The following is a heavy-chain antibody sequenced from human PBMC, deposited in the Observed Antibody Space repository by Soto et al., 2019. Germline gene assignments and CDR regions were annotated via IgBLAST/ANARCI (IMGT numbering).Heavy chain of an antibody. D-gene: IGHD4-17*01. J-gene: IGHJ4*02. CDR2: ITSDGRT. V-gene: IGHV3-23*01. CDR1: GFTFSSYA. CDR3: AKDYSTVTTDPLSVVLFDY. Sequence: GGSLRLSCAASGFTFSSYAMSWVRQVQGKGLEWVSIITSDGRTYYADSVKGRFTISRDNSKNTVHLQMNSLRAEDTAVYYCAKDYSTVTTDPLSVVLFDYWGQGALVTVSS.